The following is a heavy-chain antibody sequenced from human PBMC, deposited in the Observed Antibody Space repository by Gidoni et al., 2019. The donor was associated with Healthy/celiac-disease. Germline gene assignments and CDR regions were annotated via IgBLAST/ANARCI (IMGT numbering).Heavy chain of an antibody. J-gene: IGHJ4*02. V-gene: IGHV3-30*03. Sequence: QVQLVESGGGVVQPGRALRRSWAASGVTFSCYGMHWVRQAPGKGLEWVAVISYYGSNKYYAASVQGRFTISRDNSKNTLYLQMNSLRAEDTAVYYCARLGIAAPSDYWGQGTLVTVSS. CDR3: ARLGIAAPSDY. CDR2: ISYYGSNK. CDR1: GVTFSCYG. D-gene: IGHD6-13*01.